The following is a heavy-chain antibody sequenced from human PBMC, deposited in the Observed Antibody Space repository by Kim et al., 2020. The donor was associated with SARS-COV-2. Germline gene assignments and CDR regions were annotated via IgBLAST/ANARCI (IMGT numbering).Heavy chain of an antibody. CDR2: IYSGGST. CDR1: GFTVSSNY. CDR3: ARERGYSYGRGMDV. J-gene: IGHJ6*02. D-gene: IGHD5-18*01. Sequence: GGSLRLSCAASGFTVSSNYMSWVRQAPGKGLEWVSVIYSGGSTYYADSVKGRFTISRHNSKNTLYLQMNSLRAEDTAVYYCARERGYSYGRGMDVWGQGTTVTVSS. V-gene: IGHV3-53*04.